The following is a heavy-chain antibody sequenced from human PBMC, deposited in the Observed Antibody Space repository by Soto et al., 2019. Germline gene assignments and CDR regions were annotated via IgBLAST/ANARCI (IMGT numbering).Heavy chain of an antibody. CDR3: ARDLGGATI. Sequence: EVQLVESGGGLVKPGGSLRLSCAASGFTFNSYSMNWVRQAPGKGLEWVSSISSSSNYIYYADSMKGRFTISRDNAKNSLYLQMNSLRAEDTGVYYCARDLGGATIWGQGTLVTVSS. J-gene: IGHJ1*01. CDR1: GFTFNSYS. D-gene: IGHD1-26*01. CDR2: ISSSSNYI. V-gene: IGHV3-21*01.